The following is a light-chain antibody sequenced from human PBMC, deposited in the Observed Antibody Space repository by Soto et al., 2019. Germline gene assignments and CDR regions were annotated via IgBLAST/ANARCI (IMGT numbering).Light chain of an antibody. Sequence: EIVLTQSPGTLSLSPGERATLSCRASQSVSSSYLAWYQQKPGQAPRLLIYGASSRATGIPHRFSGSGSGTDFTLTISRLEAEDFAVYYCQQYGSSPGKFGQGTKVEIK. CDR2: GAS. J-gene: IGKJ1*01. CDR1: QSVSSSY. V-gene: IGKV3-20*01. CDR3: QQYGSSPGK.